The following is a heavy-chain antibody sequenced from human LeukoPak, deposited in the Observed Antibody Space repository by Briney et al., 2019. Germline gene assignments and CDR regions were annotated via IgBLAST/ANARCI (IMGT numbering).Heavy chain of an antibody. Sequence: GASVKVSCKASGYTFTGYYMHWVRQAPGQGLEWMGWINPNSGGTNYAQKFQGRVTMTRDTSISTAYMELSRLRSDDTAVYYCARDRFDMVRGVIDYWGQGTLVTVPS. CDR1: GYTFTGYY. D-gene: IGHD3-10*01. CDR3: ARDRFDMVRGVIDY. CDR2: INPNSGGT. V-gene: IGHV1-2*02. J-gene: IGHJ4*02.